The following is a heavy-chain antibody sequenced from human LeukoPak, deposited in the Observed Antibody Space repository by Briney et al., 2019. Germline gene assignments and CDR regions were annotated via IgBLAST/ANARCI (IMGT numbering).Heavy chain of an antibody. D-gene: IGHD2-15*01. CDR1: GGSISSGGYY. J-gene: IGHJ2*01. V-gene: IGHV4-31*03. Sequence: SETLSLTCTVSGGSISSGGYYWSWIRQHPGKGLEWIGYIYYSGSTYYNPSLKSRVTISVDTSKNQFSLKLSSVTAADTAVYHCASSPWSTVVRHWYFDLWGRGTLVTVSS. CDR3: ASSPWSTVVRHWYFDL. CDR2: IYYSGST.